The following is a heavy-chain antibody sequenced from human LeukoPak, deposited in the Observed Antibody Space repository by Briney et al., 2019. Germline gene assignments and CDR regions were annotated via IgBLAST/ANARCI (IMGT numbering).Heavy chain of an antibody. V-gene: IGHV4-39*07. CDR3: ARDSRHDYGDYRVLGAFDI. CDR1: GGSISSSSYY. J-gene: IGHJ3*02. D-gene: IGHD4-17*01. CDR2: IYYSGST. Sequence: PSETLSLTCTVSGGSISSSSYYWGWIRQAPGKGLEWIGSIYYSGSTYYNPSLKSRVTISVDTSKNQFSLKLSSVTAADTAVYYCARDSRHDYGDYRVLGAFDIWGQGTMVTVSS.